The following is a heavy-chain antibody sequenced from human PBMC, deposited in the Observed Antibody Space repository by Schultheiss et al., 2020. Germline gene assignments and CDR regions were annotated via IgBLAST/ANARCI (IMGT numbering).Heavy chain of an antibody. CDR2: ISYDGSNK. V-gene: IGHV3-30*18. J-gene: IGHJ4*02. CDR3: ANTPVVVPAARSRGIDY. Sequence: GGSLRLSCAASGFTFSSYGMHWVRQAPGKGLEWVAVISYDGSNKYYADSVKGRFTISRDNSKNTLYLQMNSLRAEDTAVYYCANTPVVVPAARSRGIDYWGQGTLVTVS. CDR1: GFTFSSYG. D-gene: IGHD2-2*01.